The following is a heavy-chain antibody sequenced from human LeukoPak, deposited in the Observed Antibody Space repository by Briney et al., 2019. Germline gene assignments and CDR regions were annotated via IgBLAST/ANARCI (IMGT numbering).Heavy chain of an antibody. Sequence: PSETLPLTCTVSGGSISSYYWSWIRQPPGKGLEWIGCIYYSGSTNYNPSLKSRVTISVDTSKNQFSLKLSSVTAADTAVYYCARDRPYSSGLDYWGQGTLVTVSS. J-gene: IGHJ4*02. V-gene: IGHV4-59*01. CDR2: IYYSGST. D-gene: IGHD6-19*01. CDR1: GGSISSYY. CDR3: ARDRPYSSGLDY.